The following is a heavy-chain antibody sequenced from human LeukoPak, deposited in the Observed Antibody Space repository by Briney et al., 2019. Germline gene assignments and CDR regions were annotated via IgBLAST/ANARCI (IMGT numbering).Heavy chain of an antibody. J-gene: IGHJ6*04. CDR1: GVTFSSYW. CDR2: IKEDGSEK. D-gene: IGHD3-3*02. CDR3: ARGFSRLKHFWSGYSQPSYMDV. Sequence: GGSLRLSCAASGVTFSSYWMSWVRQAPGKGLEWVANIKEDGSEKYYVDSVKGRFTISRGNAKNSLYLQMNSLRAEDTGMYYCARGFSRLKHFWSGYSQPSYMDVWGKGTTVTVSS. V-gene: IGHV3-7*03.